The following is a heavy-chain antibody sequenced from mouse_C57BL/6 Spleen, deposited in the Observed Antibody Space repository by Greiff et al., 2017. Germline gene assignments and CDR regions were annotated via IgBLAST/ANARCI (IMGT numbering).Heavy chain of an antibody. D-gene: IGHD1-1*01. CDR1: GYTFTSYW. CDR3: ARETTVVATYYFDY. Sequence: VPLQQPGAELVRPGSSVKLSCKASGYTFTSYWMHWVKPRPIPGLEWIGNIDPSDSETHYNQKFKDKATLTVDKSSSTAYMQLSSLTSEDSAVYYCARETTVVATYYFDYWGQGTTLTVSS. CDR2: IDPSDSET. V-gene: IGHV1-52*01. J-gene: IGHJ2*01.